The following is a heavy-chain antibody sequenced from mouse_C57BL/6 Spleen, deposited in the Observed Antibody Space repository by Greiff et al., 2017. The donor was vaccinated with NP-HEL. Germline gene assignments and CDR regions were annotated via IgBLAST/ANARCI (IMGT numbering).Heavy chain of an antibody. CDR1: GYTFTSYW. D-gene: IGHD1-1*01. CDR3: ARSLYGSSYVRGDY. J-gene: IGHJ2*01. Sequence: QVQLQQPGAELVKPGASVKLSCKASGYTFTSYWMHWVKQRPGQGLEWIGMIHPNSGSTNYNEKFKSKATLTVDKSSSTAYMQLSSLTSEDSAVYYCARSLYGSSYVRGDYWGQGTTLTVSS. V-gene: IGHV1-64*01. CDR2: IHPNSGST.